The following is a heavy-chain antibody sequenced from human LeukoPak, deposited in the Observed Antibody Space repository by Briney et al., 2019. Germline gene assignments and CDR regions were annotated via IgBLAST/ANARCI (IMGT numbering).Heavy chain of an antibody. CDR3: ARGGGLDV. Sequence: GGSLRLSCTASGVTLSSFAMSWARQAPGKGLEWVASINHNGNVNYYVDSVKGRFTISRANAKNSLYLQMSNLRAEDTAVYFCARGGGLDVWGQGATVTVSS. D-gene: IGHD3-16*01. J-gene: IGHJ6*02. CDR1: GVTLSSFA. CDR2: INHNGNVN. V-gene: IGHV3-7*03.